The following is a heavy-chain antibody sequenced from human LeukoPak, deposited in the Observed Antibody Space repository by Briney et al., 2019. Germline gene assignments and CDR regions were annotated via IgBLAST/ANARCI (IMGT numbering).Heavy chain of an antibody. V-gene: IGHV6-1*01. CDR3: ANDRNVRGAYSSERNWFDP. D-gene: IGHD6-19*01. CDR1: GDSVSSNSAA. CDR2: TYYRSKWYN. J-gene: IGHJ5*02. Sequence: SQTLSLTCAISGDSVSSNSAAWNWIRQSPSRGLEWLGRTYYRSKWYNDYAVSVKSRITIKPDTSKNQFSLQLNSVTPEDTAVYYCANDRNVRGAYSSERNWFDPWGQGTLVTVSS.